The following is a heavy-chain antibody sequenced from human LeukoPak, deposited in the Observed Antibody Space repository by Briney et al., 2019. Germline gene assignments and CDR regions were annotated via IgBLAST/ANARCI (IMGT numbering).Heavy chain of an antibody. V-gene: IGHV3-33*01. CDR3: ALEEHKNWKIDY. CDR1: GFTFSSYG. D-gene: IGHD1-1*01. CDR2: IWYDGGNI. J-gene: IGHJ4*02. Sequence: GRSLRLSCAASGFTFSSYGMHWVSQAPGKGLEWVAIIWYDGGNIDYTDSVKGRFTISRDNSKNTLYLQMNSLRAEDTAVYYCALEEHKNWKIDYWGQGTLVTVSS.